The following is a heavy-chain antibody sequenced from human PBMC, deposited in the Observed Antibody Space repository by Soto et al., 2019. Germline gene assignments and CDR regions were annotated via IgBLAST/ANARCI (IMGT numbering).Heavy chain of an antibody. CDR1: GFTFGDYA. CDR2: IRSKAYGVTT. CDR3: AYGVDYYYGMDV. V-gene: IGHV3-49*04. D-gene: IGHD4-17*01. J-gene: IGHJ6*02. Sequence: PGGSLRLSCTASGFTFGDYAMTWVRQAPGKGLEWVGFIRSKAYGVTTEYAASVKGRFTISRDDSKSIAYLQMISLKAEDTAVYYCAYGVDYYYGMDVWGQGTTVTVSS.